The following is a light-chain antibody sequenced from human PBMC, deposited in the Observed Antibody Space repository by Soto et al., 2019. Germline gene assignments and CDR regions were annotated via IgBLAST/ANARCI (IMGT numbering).Light chain of an antibody. V-gene: IGKV3-15*01. Sequence: EIVMTQSPATLSVSPWERVTLSCRASQSVRTNLAWYHQRPGQAPRLLIYAASARATGVPARFSGSGSGTEFTLSISGLQPEDSGLYYCQQYNNWQTFGQGTKVDIK. CDR2: AAS. J-gene: IGKJ1*01. CDR1: QSVRTN. CDR3: QQYNNWQT.